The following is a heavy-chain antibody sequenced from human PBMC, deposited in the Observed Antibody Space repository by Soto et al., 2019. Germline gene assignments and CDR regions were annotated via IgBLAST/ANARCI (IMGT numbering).Heavy chain of an antibody. Sequence: GGSLRLSCAASGFTFSSYDMHWVRQATGKGLEWVSAIGTAGDTYYPGSVKGRFTISRENAKNSLYLQMNSLRAGDTAVYYCARSDFTRFGDKYYYYYMDVWGKGTTVTVSS. CDR2: IGTAGDT. CDR3: ARSDFTRFGDKYYYYYMDV. J-gene: IGHJ6*03. V-gene: IGHV3-13*01. CDR1: GFTFSSYD. D-gene: IGHD3-10*01.